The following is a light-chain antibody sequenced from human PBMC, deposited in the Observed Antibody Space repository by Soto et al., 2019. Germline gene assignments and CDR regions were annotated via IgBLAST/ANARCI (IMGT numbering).Light chain of an antibody. Sequence: DIQMTQSPSSLSASVGDRVTITCQASQDINTYLNWYQQKPGKAPKLLIYDASNLETGVPSRFSGGGSGTDFTFTISSLQPEDIATYYCQQYGNLLWTFGQGTKVEIK. CDR1: QDINTY. CDR3: QQYGNLLWT. CDR2: DAS. J-gene: IGKJ1*01. V-gene: IGKV1-33*01.